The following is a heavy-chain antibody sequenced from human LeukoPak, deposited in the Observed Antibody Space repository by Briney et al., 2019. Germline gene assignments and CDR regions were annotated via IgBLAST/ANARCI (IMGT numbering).Heavy chain of an antibody. D-gene: IGHD2-8*01. CDR1: GDSISSSYF. CDR3: ARARKYNGNPNWIDL. J-gene: IGHJ5*02. V-gene: IGHV4-38-2*02. CDR2: ISHSENT. Sequence: TTSETLSLTCYVSGDSISSSYFWGWIRQPPGTGLEWIGSISHSENTFYNPSLKSRVTISVDTSKNHFSLNLSAVTAADTAVYYCARARKYNGNPNWIDLWGQGVLVTVSS.